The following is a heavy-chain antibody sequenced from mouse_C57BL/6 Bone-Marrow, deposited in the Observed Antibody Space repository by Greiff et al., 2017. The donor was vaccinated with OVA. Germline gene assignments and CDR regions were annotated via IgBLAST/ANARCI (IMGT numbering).Heavy chain of an antibody. J-gene: IGHJ1*03. CDR3: TTSYGSSFYWYFDV. CDR1: GYTFTDYE. V-gene: IGHV1-15*01. D-gene: IGHD1-1*01. CDR2: IDPAPGGT. Sequence: VKLQASGAELVRPGASVTLSCKASGYTFTDYEMPWVQQTPVHGLAWIGAIDPAPGGTAYTEQFKGKAILTADKSSSTSYMELRSRTSEDSAVYYCTTSYGSSFYWYFDVWGTGTTVTVSS.